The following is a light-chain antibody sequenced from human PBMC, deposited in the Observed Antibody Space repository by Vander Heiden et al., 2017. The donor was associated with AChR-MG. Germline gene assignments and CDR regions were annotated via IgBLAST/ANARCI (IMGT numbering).Light chain of an antibody. J-gene: IGLJ2*01. CDR1: SSNIGRNT. CDR3: AAWDDNLKGL. V-gene: IGLV1-44*01. Sequence: QSVLPPPPSASRTPVPRVTISCSGSSSNIGRNTVNWYQQLPGTAPKLLIYSNNQRPSGVSDRFSGSKSGTSASLAISGLQSEDEADYYCAAWDDNLKGLFGGGTKLTVL. CDR2: SNN.